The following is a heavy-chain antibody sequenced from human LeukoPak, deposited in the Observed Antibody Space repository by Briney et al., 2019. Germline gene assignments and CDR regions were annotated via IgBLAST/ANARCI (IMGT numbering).Heavy chain of an antibody. CDR2: INPSGSST. CDR1: GYIFSSYG. V-gene: IGHV1-46*01. D-gene: IGHD2-2*01. J-gene: IGHJ6*03. Sequence: GASMKVSCKASGYIFSSYGISWVRQAPGQGLEWMGVINPSGSSTTCAQKFQGRVILTRDTSTSTVYMDLSGLRSEDTAVYYCARGSTRYYMDVWGKGTTVTVSS. CDR3: ARGSTRYYMDV.